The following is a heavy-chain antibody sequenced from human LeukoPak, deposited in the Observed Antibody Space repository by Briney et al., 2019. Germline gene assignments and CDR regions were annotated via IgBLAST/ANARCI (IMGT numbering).Heavy chain of an antibody. CDR2: IIPILGIA. CDR1: GGTFSSYA. Sequence: ASVKVSCKASGGTFSSYAISWVRRAPGQGLEWMGWIIPILGIANYAQKFQGRVTITADKSTSTAYMELSSLRSEDTAVYYCAGNLSSGWYSSTKYGMDVWGQGTTVTVSS. CDR3: AGNLSSGWYSSTKYGMDV. J-gene: IGHJ6*02. V-gene: IGHV1-69*10. D-gene: IGHD6-19*01.